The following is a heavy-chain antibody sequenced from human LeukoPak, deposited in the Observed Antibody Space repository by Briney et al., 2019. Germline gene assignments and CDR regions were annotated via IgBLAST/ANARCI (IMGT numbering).Heavy chain of an antibody. Sequence: ASVKVSCKASGYTFTRYDMNWVRQATGQGLEWMGWMNPNSGNTGYAQEFQGRVTITRNTSISTAYMEMRRLRYRDTAGYKCGRVNATYYYDSSGYLNPHYWGQGTLVTVSS. CDR2: MNPNSGNT. D-gene: IGHD3-22*01. J-gene: IGHJ4*02. CDR1: GYTFTRYD. CDR3: GRVNATYYYDSSGYLNPHY. V-gene: IGHV1-8*01.